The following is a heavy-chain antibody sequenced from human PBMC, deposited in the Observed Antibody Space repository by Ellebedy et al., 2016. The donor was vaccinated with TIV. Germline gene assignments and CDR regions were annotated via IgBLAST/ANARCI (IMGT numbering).Heavy chain of an antibody. V-gene: IGHV3-7*01. D-gene: IGHD3-22*01. CDR2: IKQDGSGQ. Sequence: GESLKISXAASGFTFSSHWMSWVRQAPGKGLEWVAIIKQDGSGQYYVDSVKGRFTISRDNAKNSLYLQMNSLRAEDTAVYHCARDNGYYRFDYWGQGTLVTVSS. J-gene: IGHJ4*02. CDR1: GFTFSSHW. CDR3: ARDNGYYRFDY.